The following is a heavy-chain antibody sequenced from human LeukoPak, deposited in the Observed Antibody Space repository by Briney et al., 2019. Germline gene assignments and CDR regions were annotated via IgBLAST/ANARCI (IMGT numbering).Heavy chain of an antibody. Sequence: SGGPLRLSCAASGLTVSDNYMTWVRQAPGKGLEWVSVVYAGGSTFYADSVKGRFTISRDNSKNTVYLQMNSLRAEDTAVYYCARDRSYDSSGYPFDFWGQGTLVTVSS. D-gene: IGHD3-22*01. V-gene: IGHV3-66*02. CDR1: GLTVSDNY. J-gene: IGHJ4*02. CDR2: VYAGGST. CDR3: ARDRSYDSSGYPFDF.